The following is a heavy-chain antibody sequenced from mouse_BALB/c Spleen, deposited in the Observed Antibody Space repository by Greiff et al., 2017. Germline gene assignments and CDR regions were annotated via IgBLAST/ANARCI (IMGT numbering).Heavy chain of an antibody. CDR1: GFNIKDTY. Sequence: VHVKQSGAELVKPGASVKLSCTASGFNIKDTYMHWVKQRPEQGLEWIGRIDPANGNTKYDPKFQGKATITADTSSNTAYLQLSSLTSEDTAVYYCASYGSSYAMDYWGQGTSVTVSS. J-gene: IGHJ4*01. D-gene: IGHD1-1*01. V-gene: IGHV14-3*02. CDR2: IDPANGNT. CDR3: ASYGSSYAMDY.